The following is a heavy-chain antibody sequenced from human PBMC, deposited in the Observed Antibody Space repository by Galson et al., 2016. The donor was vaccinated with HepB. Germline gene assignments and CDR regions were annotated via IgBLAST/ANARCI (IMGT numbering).Heavy chain of an antibody. CDR1: GYTSTNYY. CDR2: INPTDVTT. V-gene: IGHV1-46*01. D-gene: IGHD5-12*01. CDR3: ARGADSGYDLGDY. J-gene: IGHJ4*02. Sequence: SVKVSCKASGYTSTNYYIHWVRQAPGQGLEWMGIINPTDVTTPYAQKFQGRVTMTSDTSTSTVYMELSSLRSADTAVYYCARGADSGYDLGDYWGQGTLVTVSS.